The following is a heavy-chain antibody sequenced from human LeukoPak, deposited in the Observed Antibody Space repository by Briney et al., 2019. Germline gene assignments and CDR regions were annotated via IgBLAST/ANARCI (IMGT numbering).Heavy chain of an antibody. Sequence: GESLKISCKGSGYSFTSYWIGWVRQMPGKGLEWMGIIYPGDSNTRYSPSFQGQVTISADKSISTAYLQYSSLKASDTAIYYCARRGFCSGGSCHSNAFDIWGQGTMVTVSS. CDR2: IYPGDSNT. CDR3: ARRGFCSGGSCHSNAFDI. J-gene: IGHJ3*02. V-gene: IGHV5-51*01. D-gene: IGHD2-15*01. CDR1: GYSFTSYW.